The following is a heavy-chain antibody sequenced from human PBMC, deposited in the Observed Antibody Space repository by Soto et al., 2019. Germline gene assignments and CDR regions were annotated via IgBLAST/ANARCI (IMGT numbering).Heavy chain of an antibody. D-gene: IGHD3-16*01. Sequence: QVQLQESGPGLVKPSETLSLTCTVSGGSVSSGSYYWSWIRQPPGKGLEWIGYIYYSGSTNYNPSLNGLVTLSVDTSKNHFSLKLSCVTAADTAVYYCAIDLGARRWYYSGMDVWGQGTSVTVSS. V-gene: IGHV4-61*01. J-gene: IGHJ6*02. CDR3: AIDLGARRWYYSGMDV. CDR1: GGSVSSGSYY. CDR2: IYYSGST.